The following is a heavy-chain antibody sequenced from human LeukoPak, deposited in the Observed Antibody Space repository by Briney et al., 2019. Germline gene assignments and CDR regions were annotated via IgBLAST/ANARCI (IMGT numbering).Heavy chain of an antibody. D-gene: IGHD3-3*01. V-gene: IGHV4-4*02. Sequence: SGTLSLTCGVSGGSVTSTNWWTWVRQPPGKGLEWIGEVHLDGRTNYNPSLKSRLTMSVDLSENHISLKLTSVAAADTAVYYCAREGGFYRPLDYSGQGTLVTVSS. CDR3: AREGGFYRPLDY. CDR2: VHLDGRT. CDR1: GGSVTSTNW. J-gene: IGHJ4*02.